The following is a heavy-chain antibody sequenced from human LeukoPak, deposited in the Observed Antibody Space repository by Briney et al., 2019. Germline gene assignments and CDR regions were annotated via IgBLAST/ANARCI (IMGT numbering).Heavy chain of an antibody. J-gene: IGHJ4*02. CDR1: GFAFSIYS. V-gene: IGHV3-48*02. CDR2: ITGGSNNI. D-gene: IGHD2-21*02. CDR3: ATSRDWRVES. Sequence: PGGSLRLSCAASGFAFSIYSLNWVRQTPGKRLEWVSYITGGSNNILYADSVKSRFTISRDNAKNSLYLQMNSLRDEDTAVYYCATSRDWRVESWGRGIAVTVSS.